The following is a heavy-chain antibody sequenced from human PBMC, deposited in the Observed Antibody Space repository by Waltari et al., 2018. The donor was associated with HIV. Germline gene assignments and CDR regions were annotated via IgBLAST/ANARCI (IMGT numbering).Heavy chain of an antibody. CDR1: GFTFSSYS. CDR2: ISSSSSYI. D-gene: IGHD3-10*01. V-gene: IGHV3-21*01. CDR3: ARDSNTMVRAFDY. J-gene: IGHJ4*02. Sequence: EVQLVESGGGLVKPGGSLSLSCAASGFTFSSYSMNWVRRAQGKGLELVSSISSSSSYIYYADSVKGRFTISRDNAKNSLYLQMNSLRAENTAVYYCARDSNTMVRAFDYWGQGTLVTVSS.